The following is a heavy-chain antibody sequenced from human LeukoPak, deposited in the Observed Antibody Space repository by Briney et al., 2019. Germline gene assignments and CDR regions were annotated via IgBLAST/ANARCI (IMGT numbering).Heavy chain of an antibody. CDR3: ARDQYYDILGY. D-gene: IGHD3-9*01. Sequence: SETLSLTCTVSDGSISSDYWSWIRQPPGKGLEWIGYIYYSGSTKYNPSLKSRLTISVDTSKNQLSLRLTSVTAADTAVYYCARDQYYDILGYWGQGTLVTVSS. V-gene: IGHV4-59*01. J-gene: IGHJ4*02. CDR2: IYYSGST. CDR1: DGSISSDY.